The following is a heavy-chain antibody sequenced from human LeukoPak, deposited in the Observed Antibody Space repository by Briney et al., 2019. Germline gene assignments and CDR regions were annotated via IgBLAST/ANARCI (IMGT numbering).Heavy chain of an antibody. Sequence: SETPSLTCTVSGGSISSYYWSWIRQPPGKGLEWIGYIYYSGSTNYNPSLKSRVTISVDTSKNQFSLKLSSVTAADTAVYYCARDSGYCSSTSCPGLDYWGQGTLVTVSS. J-gene: IGHJ4*02. V-gene: IGHV4-59*01. CDR2: IYYSGST. D-gene: IGHD2-2*01. CDR3: ARDSGYCSSTSCPGLDY. CDR1: GGSISSYY.